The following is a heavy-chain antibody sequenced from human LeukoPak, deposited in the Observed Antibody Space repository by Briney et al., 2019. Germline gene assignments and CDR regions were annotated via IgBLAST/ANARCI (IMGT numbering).Heavy chain of an antibody. CDR1: GGSISSGSYY. Sequence: SETLSLTCTVSGGSISSGSYYWSWIRQPAGKGLEWIGRIYTSGSTNYNPSLKSRVTISVDTSKNTFSLKLSSVTAADTAVYYCARVPYGSGSYSFDYWGQGTLVTVSS. CDR3: ARVPYGSGSYSFDY. V-gene: IGHV4-61*02. D-gene: IGHD3-10*01. CDR2: IYTSGST. J-gene: IGHJ4*02.